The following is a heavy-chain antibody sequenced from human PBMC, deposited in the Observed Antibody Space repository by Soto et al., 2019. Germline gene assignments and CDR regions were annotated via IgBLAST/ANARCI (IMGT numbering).Heavy chain of an antibody. J-gene: IGHJ6*02. CDR1: GGSISSSSYY. CDR3: ARQRAEITIFGVVINSYGMDV. Sequence: SETLSLTCTVCGGSISSSSYYWGWIRQPPGKGLEWIGSIYYSGSTYCNPSLKSRVTISVDTSKNQFSLKLSSVTAADTAVYYCARQRAEITIFGVVINSYGMDVWGQGTTVTVSS. D-gene: IGHD3-3*01. CDR2: IYYSGST. V-gene: IGHV4-39*01.